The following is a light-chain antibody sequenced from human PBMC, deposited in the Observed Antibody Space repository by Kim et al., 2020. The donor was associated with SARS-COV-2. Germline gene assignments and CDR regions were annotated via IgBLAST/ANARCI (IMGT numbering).Light chain of an antibody. CDR1: QSVSSY. J-gene: IGKJ1*01. V-gene: IGKV3-11*01. CDR2: DAS. Sequence: EIVLTQSPATLSLSPGERATLSCRASQSVSSYLAWYHQKPGQAPRLLIYDASNRATGIPARLSGSGSGTDFTLTISSLEPEDFAVYYCQQRSNWPRTFGQGTKVDIK. CDR3: QQRSNWPRT.